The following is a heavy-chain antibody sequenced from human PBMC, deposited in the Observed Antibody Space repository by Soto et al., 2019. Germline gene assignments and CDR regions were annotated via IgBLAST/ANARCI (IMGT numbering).Heavy chain of an antibody. Sequence: QVQLVQSGAEVKKPGASVKVSCKASGYTFTSYDINWVRQATGQGLEWMGWMNPNSGNTGYAQKFQGRVSMTRSPSISTADRERRSRRSEEPAVEYLARLRAGRAYAAGRYGMDVWGQGTTVTVSS. D-gene: IGHD2-15*01. CDR2: MNPNSGNT. CDR1: GYTFTSYD. V-gene: IGHV1-8*01. CDR3: ARLRAGRAYAAGRYGMDV. J-gene: IGHJ6*02.